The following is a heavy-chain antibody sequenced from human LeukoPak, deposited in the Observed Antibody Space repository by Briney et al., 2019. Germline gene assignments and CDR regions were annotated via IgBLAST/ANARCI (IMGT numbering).Heavy chain of an antibody. V-gene: IGHV4-59*13. D-gene: IGHD2-15*01. CDR2: IYYSGST. Sequence: PSETLSLTCTVSDGSISSYYWSWIRQPPGEGLEWIGSIYYSGSTNYNPSLKSRVTISVDTSKNQFSLKLTSVTVADTAMYYCVRLRWELLAPYFDHWGQGAFVIVSS. CDR1: DGSISSYY. J-gene: IGHJ4*02. CDR3: VRLRWELLAPYFDH.